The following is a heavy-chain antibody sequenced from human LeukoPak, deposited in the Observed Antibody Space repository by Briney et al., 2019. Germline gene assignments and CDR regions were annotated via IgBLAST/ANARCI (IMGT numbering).Heavy chain of an antibody. CDR2: ISVSGGNT. D-gene: IGHD2-21*02. Sequence: TGGSLRLSCAASGFTFSNYAMTWVPQAPGKGLEWVSSISVSGGNTYYADSVKGRFTISRDNSKNTLYLQMNSLRAEDTAVYYCAQTQFGDWYAYFDYWGQGTLVTVSS. CDR3: AQTQFGDWYAYFDY. V-gene: IGHV3-23*01. CDR1: GFTFSNYA. J-gene: IGHJ4*02.